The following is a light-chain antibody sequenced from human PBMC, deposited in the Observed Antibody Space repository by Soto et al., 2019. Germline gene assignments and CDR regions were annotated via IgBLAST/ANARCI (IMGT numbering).Light chain of an antibody. CDR1: SSNIGRNT. J-gene: IGLJ7*01. CDR3: AAWDDSLGGFLV. V-gene: IGLV1-44*01. CDR2: TNT. Sequence: QSVLTQPPSVSGTPGQRVTISCSGSSSNIGRNTVNWFQQLPGAAPKLLIYTNTQRPSGVPDRFSGSRSGTSASLAISGLQSEDEAHYYSAAWDDSLGGFLVFCGGTQLTVL.